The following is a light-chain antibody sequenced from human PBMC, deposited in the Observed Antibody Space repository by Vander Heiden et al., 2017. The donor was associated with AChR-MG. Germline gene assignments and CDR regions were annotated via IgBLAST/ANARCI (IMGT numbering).Light chain of an antibody. CDR3: QQYGSSPLFT. Sequence: ELVLTQSPGTLSLSPGERATLSCRASQSVSSSYLAWDQHKPGQAPRLLIYGASSRATGIPDRFSGSGSGTDFTLTISRLEPEDFAVYYCQQYGSSPLFTFGPGTKVDIK. CDR1: QSVSSSY. J-gene: IGKJ3*01. V-gene: IGKV3-20*01. CDR2: GAS.